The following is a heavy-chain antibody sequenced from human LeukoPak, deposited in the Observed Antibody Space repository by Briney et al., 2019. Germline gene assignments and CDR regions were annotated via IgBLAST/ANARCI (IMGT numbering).Heavy chain of an antibody. CDR3: ARDLDSGSYFFAY. Sequence: GGSLRLSCAASGFTFSSHRMTWVRQAPGKGLEWVANIKEDGSETYYVVSVKGRFTISRDNAKNSLYLQMNSLRVEDTAVYYCARDLDSGSYFFAYWGQGTPVIVSS. D-gene: IGHD3-22*01. CDR1: GFTFSSHR. J-gene: IGHJ4*02. V-gene: IGHV3-7*01. CDR2: IKEDGSET.